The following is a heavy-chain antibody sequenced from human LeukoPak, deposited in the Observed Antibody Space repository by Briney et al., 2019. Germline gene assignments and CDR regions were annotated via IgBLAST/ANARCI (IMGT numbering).Heavy chain of an antibody. CDR3: ARDPHDSRLGD. CDR1: GFTFSSYS. Sequence: GGSLRHSCAASGFTFSSYSMNWVRQAPGKGLEWVSSISSSSSYIYYADSVKGRFTISRDDAKNSLYLQMNSLRAEDTAVYYCARDPHDSRLGDWGQGILATVSS. D-gene: IGHD2-15*01. V-gene: IGHV3-21*01. J-gene: IGHJ4*02. CDR2: ISSSSSYI.